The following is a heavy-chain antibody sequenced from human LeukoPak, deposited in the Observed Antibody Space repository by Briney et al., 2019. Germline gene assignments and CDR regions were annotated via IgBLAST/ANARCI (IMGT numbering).Heavy chain of an antibody. CDR1: GYTFTGYY. CDR3: AREMREYYYDSSGYYYRLDY. D-gene: IGHD3-22*01. V-gene: IGHV1-2*02. Sequence: ASVKVSCKASGYTFTGYYMHWVRRAPGQGLEWMGWINPNSGGTNYAQKFQGRVTMTRDTSISTAYMELSRLRSDDTAVYYCAREMREYYYDSSGYYYRLDYWGQGTLATVSS. J-gene: IGHJ4*02. CDR2: INPNSGGT.